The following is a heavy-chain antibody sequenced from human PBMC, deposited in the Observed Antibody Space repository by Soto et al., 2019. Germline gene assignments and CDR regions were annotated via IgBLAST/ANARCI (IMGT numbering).Heavy chain of an antibody. CDR2: ISTNGGST. Sequence: EVQLVESGGGLVQPGGSLRLSCAASGFTFSTYTMHWVRQAPGKGLEYVSGISTNGGSTYYTTSVKGRFTISRDNSKNTLYLQMGSLGVEDMAVYYCAGRIAVAGTIYYGMDVWGQGTTVTVCS. CDR1: GFTFSTYT. CDR3: AGRIAVAGTIYYGMDV. V-gene: IGHV3-64*01. J-gene: IGHJ6*02. D-gene: IGHD6-19*01.